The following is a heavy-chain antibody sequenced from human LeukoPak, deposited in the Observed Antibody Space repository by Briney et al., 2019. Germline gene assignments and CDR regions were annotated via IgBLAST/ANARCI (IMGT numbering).Heavy chain of an antibody. Sequence: ASVKVSCKASGYTFTSYDISWVRQATGQGLEWMGWMNPNSGNTGYAQKFQGRVTMTRNTSISTAYMELSSLRSEDTAVYYCARGMDYDFWSGYYFWFDPWGQGTLVTVSS. V-gene: IGHV1-8*01. CDR2: MNPNSGNT. CDR1: GYTFTSYD. D-gene: IGHD3-3*01. J-gene: IGHJ5*02. CDR3: ARGMDYDFWSGYYFWFDP.